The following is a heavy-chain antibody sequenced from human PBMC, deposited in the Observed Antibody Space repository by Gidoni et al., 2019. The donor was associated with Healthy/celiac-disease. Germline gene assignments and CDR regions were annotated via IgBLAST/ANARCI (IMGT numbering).Heavy chain of an antibody. D-gene: IGHD1-26*01. CDR1: GGTFSSYA. Sequence: VQLVQSGAEVKKPGSSVKVSCKAPGGTFSSYAISWVRQAPGQGLEWMGGIIPIFGTANYAQKFQGRVTITADESTSTAYMELGSLRSEDTAVYYCAREGYSGSYYFDYWGQGTLVTVSS. V-gene: IGHV1-69*01. J-gene: IGHJ4*02. CDR2: IIPIFGTA. CDR3: AREGYSGSYYFDY.